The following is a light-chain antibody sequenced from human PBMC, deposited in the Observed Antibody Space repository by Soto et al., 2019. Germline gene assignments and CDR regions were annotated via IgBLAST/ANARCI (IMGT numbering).Light chain of an antibody. CDR2: DAS. J-gene: IGKJ5*01. CDR3: QQSYSTPIT. V-gene: IGKV1-39*01. Sequence: EIXMTHSASCLXAYVGDGVNMXCRASQSVSSYFNWYQQKPGKAPKLLISDASSLQSGGPSRFSGSGSETNFTRTISSRQPDDFATYYGQQSYSTPITFGQGTRLEI. CDR1: QSVSSY.